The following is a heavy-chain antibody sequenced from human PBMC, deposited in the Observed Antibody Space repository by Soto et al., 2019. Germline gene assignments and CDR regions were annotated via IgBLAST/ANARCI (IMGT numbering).Heavy chain of an antibody. CDR2: IYYSGST. J-gene: IGHJ5*02. D-gene: IGHD3-22*01. CDR3: ARAITMTFNWFDP. Sequence: QVQLQESGPGLVKPSQTLSLTCTVSGGSISSGGYYWSWIRQHPGKGLEWIGYIYYSGSTYYNPSLKSRVTISVDPSKNQFSLKLSSVTAADTAVYYCARAITMTFNWFDPWGQGTLVTVSS. V-gene: IGHV4-31*03. CDR1: GGSISSGGYY.